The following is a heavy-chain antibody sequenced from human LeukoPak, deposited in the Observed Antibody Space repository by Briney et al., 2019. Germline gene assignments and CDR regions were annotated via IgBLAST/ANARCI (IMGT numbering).Heavy chain of an antibody. Sequence: PETLSLTCTVSDDSISSSSYYWGWIRQPPGKGLEWIGSIYYSGSTYYNPSLKSRITISVDTSKNQFSLKLSSVTAADTAVYYCARLGYCSSTSCEPHFDYWGQGTLVIVSS. V-gene: IGHV4-39*07. J-gene: IGHJ4*02. CDR2: IYYSGST. D-gene: IGHD2-2*01. CDR1: DDSISSSSYY. CDR3: ARLGYCSSTSCEPHFDY.